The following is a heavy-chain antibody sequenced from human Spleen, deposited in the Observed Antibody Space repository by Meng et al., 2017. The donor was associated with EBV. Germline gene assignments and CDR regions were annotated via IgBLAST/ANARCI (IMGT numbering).Heavy chain of an antibody. Sequence: QFPLKELGPSLMKPTPTVTLTCPFSGFSLNSRGVGVGWIRQPPGKALDWLALIYWDDDKRYSPSLKSRLTVTKDTSKNQVVLTMTNMDPLDTATFYCARILGKAPYYFDYWGQGALVTVSS. CDR2: IYWDDDK. V-gene: IGHV2-5*02. CDR1: GFSLNSRGVG. J-gene: IGHJ4*02. D-gene: IGHD7-27*01. CDR3: ARILGKAPYYFDY.